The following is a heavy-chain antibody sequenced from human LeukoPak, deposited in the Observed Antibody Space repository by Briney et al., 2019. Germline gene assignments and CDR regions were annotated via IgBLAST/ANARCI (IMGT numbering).Heavy chain of an antibody. CDR2: IYYSGST. V-gene: IGHV4-39*07. D-gene: IGHD2-2*01. Sequence: SETLSLTCTVSGGCISSSSYYWGWIRQPPGKGLEWIGSIYYSGSTYYNPSLKSRVTISVDTSKNQFSLKVSSVTAADMAVYYCARDTGHQLSRRNYYAMDVWGQGTTVTVSS. CDR1: GGCISSSSYY. J-gene: IGHJ6*02. CDR3: ARDTGHQLSRRNYYAMDV.